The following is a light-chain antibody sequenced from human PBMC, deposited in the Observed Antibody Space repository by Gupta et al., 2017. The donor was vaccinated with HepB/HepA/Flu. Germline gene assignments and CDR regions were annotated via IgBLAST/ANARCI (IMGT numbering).Light chain of an antibody. J-gene: IGKJ2*04. V-gene: IGKV3-20*01. CDR1: QSVSSSN. CDR3: QQYGSAPMCS. CDR2: GAS. Sequence: ELVLTQPPGTLSLSPGERATLSSRASQSVSSSNLAWYQQKPGQAPRLLIYGASSRATGVPDRFSGSGSGTDFTLIISRLEPEDVAVYYCQQYGSAPMCSFGQGTKPEIK.